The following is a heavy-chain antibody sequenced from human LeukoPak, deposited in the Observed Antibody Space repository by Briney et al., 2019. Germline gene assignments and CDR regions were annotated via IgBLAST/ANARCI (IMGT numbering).Heavy chain of an antibody. J-gene: IGHJ4*02. CDR3: AKDIDSSGYYPGY. CDR1: GGTFSSYA. CDR2: IIPIFGTA. V-gene: IGHV1-69*01. D-gene: IGHD3-22*01. Sequence: GASVKVSCKASGGTFSSYAISWVRQAPGQGLEWMGGIIPIFGTANYAQKFQGRVTITADESTSTAYMELSSLRAEDTALYYCAKDIDSSGYYPGYWGPGTLVTVSS.